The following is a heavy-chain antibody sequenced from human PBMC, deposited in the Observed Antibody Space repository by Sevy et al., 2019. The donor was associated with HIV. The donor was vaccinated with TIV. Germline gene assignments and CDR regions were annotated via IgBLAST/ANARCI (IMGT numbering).Heavy chain of an antibody. Sequence: GGSLRLSCAASGFTFSSYGMHWVRQAPGKGLEWVAFIWYDGSDTYYADFVKGRFNISRDNSKNTLYLQMNSLRTEDTAIYYCASDILTGSDFWGQGTLVTVSS. CDR1: GFTFSSYG. CDR3: ASDILTGSDF. CDR2: IWYDGSDT. D-gene: IGHD3-9*01. V-gene: IGHV3-30*02. J-gene: IGHJ4*02.